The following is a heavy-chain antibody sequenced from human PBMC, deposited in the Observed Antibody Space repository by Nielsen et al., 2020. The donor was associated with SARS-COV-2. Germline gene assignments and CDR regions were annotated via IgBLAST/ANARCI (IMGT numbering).Heavy chain of an antibody. D-gene: IGHD3-9*01. CDR2: ISYDGSNK. CDR1: GFMFRAYG. CDR3: AKSTDYDIRARMDV. V-gene: IGHV3-30*18. Sequence: GSLRLSCTASGFMFRAYGMHWVRQAPGKGLEWVAVISYDGSNKYYADSVKGRFTISRDNSKNTLYLQMNSLRAEDTAVYYCAKSTDYDIRARMDVWGQGTTVTVSS. J-gene: IGHJ6*02.